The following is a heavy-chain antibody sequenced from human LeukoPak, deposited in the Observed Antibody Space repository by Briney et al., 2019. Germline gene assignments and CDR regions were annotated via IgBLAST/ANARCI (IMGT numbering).Heavy chain of an antibody. J-gene: IGHJ4*02. V-gene: IGHV3-21*01. CDR1: GFTFSSYS. D-gene: IGHD3-22*01. CDR3: ARGDYYYDSSGYYSSFDY. Sequence: GGSLRLSCAASGFTFSSYSMNWVRQAPGKGLEWVSSISSSSSYIYYADSVKGRFTISRDNSKNTLYLQMNSLRAEGTAVYYCARGDYYYDSSGYYSSFDYWGQGTLVTVSS. CDR2: ISSSSSYI.